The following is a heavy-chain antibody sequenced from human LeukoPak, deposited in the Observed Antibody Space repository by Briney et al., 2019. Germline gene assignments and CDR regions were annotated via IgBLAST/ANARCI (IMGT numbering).Heavy chain of an antibody. J-gene: IGHJ6*02. CDR2: IYTSGST. V-gene: IGHV4-4*07. Sequence: SETLSLTCTVSGGSISSYYWSWIRQPAGKGLEWIGRIYTSGSTNYNPSLKSRVTMSVDTSKNQFSLKLSSVTAADTAVYYCARQQWELFGYYYYGMDVWGQGTTVTVSS. CDR1: GGSISSYY. D-gene: IGHD1-26*01. CDR3: ARQQWELFGYYYYGMDV.